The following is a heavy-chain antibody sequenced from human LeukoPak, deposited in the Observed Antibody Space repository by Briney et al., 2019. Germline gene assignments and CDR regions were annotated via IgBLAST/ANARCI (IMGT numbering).Heavy chain of an antibody. CDR1: GYTFTSYY. D-gene: IGHD3-10*01. Sequence: GASVKVSCKASGYTFTSYYMHWVRQAPGQGLERMGIINPSGGSTSYAQKFQGRVTMTRDTSTSTVYMELSSLRSEDTAVYYCARDASLYGTDYWGQGTLVTVSS. J-gene: IGHJ4*02. CDR2: INPSGGST. CDR3: ARDASLYGTDY. V-gene: IGHV1-46*01.